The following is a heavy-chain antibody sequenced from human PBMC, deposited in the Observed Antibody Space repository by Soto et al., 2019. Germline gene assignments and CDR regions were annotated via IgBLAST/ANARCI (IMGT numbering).Heavy chain of an antibody. D-gene: IGHD7-27*01. J-gene: IGHJ4*02. CDR1: GYTFSTYA. V-gene: IGHV1-18*01. Sequence: QVQLVQSGAEVKKPGASVKVSCKASGYTFSTYAISWVRQAPGQGLEWMGWISAYNGNTNYAQKFQGRVTMTTDTSTSTAYMELRSLRSDDTAVYYCAGQKLGQGMGGGTRGNYWGQGTLVTVSS. CDR3: AGQKLGQGMGGGTRGNY. CDR2: ISAYNGNT.